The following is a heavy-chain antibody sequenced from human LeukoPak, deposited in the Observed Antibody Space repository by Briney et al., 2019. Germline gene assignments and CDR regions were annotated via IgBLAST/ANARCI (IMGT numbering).Heavy chain of an antibody. CDR2: INHSGST. Sequence: SETLSLTCAVYGGSFSGYYWSWIRQPPGKGLERIGEINHSGSTNYNPSLKSRVTISVDTSKNQFSLKLSSVTAADTAVYYCARAAYYYDSSGYYPFDYWGQGTLVTVSS. CDR1: GGSFSGYY. J-gene: IGHJ4*02. V-gene: IGHV4-34*01. D-gene: IGHD3-22*01. CDR3: ARAAYYYDSSGYYPFDY.